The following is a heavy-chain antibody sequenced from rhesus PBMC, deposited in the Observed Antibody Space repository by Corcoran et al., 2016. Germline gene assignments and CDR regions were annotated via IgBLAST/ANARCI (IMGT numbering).Heavy chain of an antibody. Sequence: QVQLQESGPGVVKPSETLSLTCAVSGGSISGGYDWSWIRQPPGKGLEWIGYIYGSSGSTNYNPSLKNRVTISKDASKNEFSLKLSSVTAADTAVYYCARMADEGFLEFWGQGALVTVSS. CDR3: ARMADEGFLEF. CDR1: GGSISGGYD. J-gene: IGHJ1*01. V-gene: IGHV4-76*01. CDR2: IYGSSGST.